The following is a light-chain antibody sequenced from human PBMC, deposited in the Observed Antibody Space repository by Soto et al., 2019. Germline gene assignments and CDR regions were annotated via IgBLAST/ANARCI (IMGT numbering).Light chain of an antibody. Sequence: QSALTQPASVSGSPGQSITISCTGTSSDVGGYHYVSWYQQHPGKAPKLMIYDVSNRPSGVSNRFSGSKSGNTASLTISGLQAADEADYYCSSYTSSSTRLVFGGGTKLTVL. CDR2: DVS. V-gene: IGLV2-14*03. CDR1: SSDVGGYHY. J-gene: IGLJ2*01. CDR3: SSYTSSSTRLV.